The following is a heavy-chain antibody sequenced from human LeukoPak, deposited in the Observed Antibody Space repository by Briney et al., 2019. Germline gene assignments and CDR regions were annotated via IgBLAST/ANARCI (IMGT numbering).Heavy chain of an antibody. J-gene: IGHJ5*02. V-gene: IGHV3-48*03. CDR2: ISSGGSTT. CDR3: AKDVYGPGSNEVMKNWFDP. D-gene: IGHD3-10*01. Sequence: GGSLRLSCAASGFTFSSYEMKWVRQAPGKGLEWVSYISSGGSTTYYADSVKGRFTISRDNSKNTLYLQMNSLRAEDTAVYYCAKDVYGPGSNEVMKNWFDPWGQGTLVTVSS. CDR1: GFTFSSYE.